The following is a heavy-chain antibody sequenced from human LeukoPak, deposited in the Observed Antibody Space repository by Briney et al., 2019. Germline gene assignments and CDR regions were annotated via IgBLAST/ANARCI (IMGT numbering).Heavy chain of an antibody. CDR3: AKDNYYDSSGYWHFDY. J-gene: IGHJ4*02. CDR1: GFTFSSYA. Sequence: GGSLRLSCAAAGFTFSSYAVSWVRQAPGKGLEWVSAITGSGGSTYYADSVKGRFTVSRDNSKNTLYLQMNRLRAEDTAVYYCAKDNYYDSSGYWHFDYWGQGTLVTVSS. CDR2: ITGSGGST. V-gene: IGHV3-23*01. D-gene: IGHD3-22*01.